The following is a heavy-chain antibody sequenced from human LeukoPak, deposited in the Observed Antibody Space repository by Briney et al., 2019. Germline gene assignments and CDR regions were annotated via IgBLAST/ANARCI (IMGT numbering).Heavy chain of an antibody. CDR1: GYTFTSYG. CDR2: ISAYNGDT. V-gene: IGHV1-18*01. J-gene: IGHJ3*02. D-gene: IGHD1-26*01. CDR3: ATESYSGSYLYAFDI. Sequence: ASVKVSCKASGYTFTSYGINWVRQAPGQGLEWMGWISAYNGDTNYAQKLQGRVTMTTDTSTSTAYMELRSLRSDDTAVYYCATESYSGSYLYAFDIWGQGTMVTVSS.